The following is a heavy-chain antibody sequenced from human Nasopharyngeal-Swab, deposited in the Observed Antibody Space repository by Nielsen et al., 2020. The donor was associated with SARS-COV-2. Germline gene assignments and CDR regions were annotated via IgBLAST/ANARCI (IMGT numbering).Heavy chain of an antibody. CDR3: ARDSGNDYSSFQ. Sequence: ASVKVSCKTSVYTFNKFAIHWVRQAPGQGLEWMGWIDTGDGNTKYSHQLQGRVIITRDTFASTVYMDLTSLRSEDTAVYYCARDSGNDYSSFQWGQGTLVTVSS. J-gene: IGHJ4*02. D-gene: IGHD3-10*01. V-gene: IGHV1-3*04. CDR1: VYTFNKFA. CDR2: IDTGDGNT.